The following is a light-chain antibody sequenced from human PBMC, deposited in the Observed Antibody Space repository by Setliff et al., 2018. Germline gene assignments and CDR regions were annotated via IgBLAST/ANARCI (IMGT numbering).Light chain of an antibody. Sequence: QSALTQPASVSGSPGQSITISCTGTSSDVGGYNYVSWYQQHPGKAPKLMIYDVSKRPSGVSNRFSGSKSGNTASLTISGLQAEDEADYYCSSYTSSSTLVIGTGTKGTVL. CDR2: DVS. J-gene: IGLJ1*01. CDR3: SSYTSSSTLV. CDR1: SSDVGGYNY. V-gene: IGLV2-14*01.